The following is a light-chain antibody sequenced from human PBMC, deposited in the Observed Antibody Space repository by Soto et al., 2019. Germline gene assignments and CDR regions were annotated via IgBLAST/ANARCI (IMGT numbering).Light chain of an antibody. V-gene: IGKV1-8*01. Sequence: AIRMTQSPSSFSASTGDRVTITCRASPGISSYLAWYQQKPGKAPKLLIYAASTLQSGVPSRFSGSGSGTDFTLTISCLQSEDFATYYCQQYYSYPPGFGPGTKVDIK. CDR1: PGISSY. J-gene: IGKJ3*01. CDR2: AAS. CDR3: QQYYSYPPG.